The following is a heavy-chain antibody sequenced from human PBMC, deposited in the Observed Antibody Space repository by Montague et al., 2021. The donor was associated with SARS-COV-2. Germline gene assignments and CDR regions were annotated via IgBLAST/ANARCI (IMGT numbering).Heavy chain of an antibody. V-gene: IGHV4-34*01. CDR2: IKQSGST. Sequence: SETLSLTCGVYGGSFGDDHWSWIRQPSGKGLEWIGDIKQSGSTNYNPSLKSRVTISVDTSKNQFSLKLTSVTAADTAVYFCARGHLSVSMIVVVFTSASYYFDYWGQGAQVTVSS. CDR3: ARGHLSVSMIVVVFTSASYYFDY. CDR1: GGSFGDDH. J-gene: IGHJ4*02. D-gene: IGHD3-22*01.